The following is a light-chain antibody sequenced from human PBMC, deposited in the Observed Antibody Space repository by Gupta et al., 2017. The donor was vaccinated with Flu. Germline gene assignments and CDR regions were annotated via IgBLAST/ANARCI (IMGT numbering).Light chain of an antibody. CDR1: QSVSSSS. Sequence: EIVLTQSPGTLSLSPRERATLSCRASQSVSSSSLAWYQHKPGQAPRLLISGASSRATGIPDRFSGSGSGTDFTLTISRLEPEDFAVYYCQPYGSSPPFTFGPGTRVDI. CDR3: QPYGSSPPFT. J-gene: IGKJ3*01. CDR2: GAS. V-gene: IGKV3-20*01.